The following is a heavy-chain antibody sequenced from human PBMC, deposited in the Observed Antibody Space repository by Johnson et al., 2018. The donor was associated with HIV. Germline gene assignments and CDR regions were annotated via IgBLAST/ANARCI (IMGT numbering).Heavy chain of an antibody. CDR3: AGPYYSSGWYLEEGVDAFDI. CDR2: IRYDGNRR. J-gene: IGHJ3*02. V-gene: IGHV3-30*02. Sequence: QVQLVESGGGEVQPGGSLRLSCVASGFNFGAYGMNWVRQAPGKGLEWVAFIRYDGNRRDYADSVNGRFSVSRDNSKNTLYLEMNSLRSEDTGFYFCAGPYYSSGWYLEEGVDAFDIWGQGTMVTVSS. D-gene: IGHD6-19*01. CDR1: GFNFGAYG.